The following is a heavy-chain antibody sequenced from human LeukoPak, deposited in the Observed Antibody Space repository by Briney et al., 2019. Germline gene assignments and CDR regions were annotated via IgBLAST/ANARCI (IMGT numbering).Heavy chain of an antibody. Sequence: GGSLRLSCAASGFTFSSYAMHWVRQAPGKGLEWVAVISYDGSNKYYADSVKGRFTISRDNSKNTLYLQMNSLRAEDTAVYYCASSYDSSGQGAAFDYWGQGTLVTVSS. CDR2: ISYDGSNK. CDR1: GFTFSSYA. D-gene: IGHD3-22*01. V-gene: IGHV3-30-3*01. CDR3: ASSYDSSGQGAAFDY. J-gene: IGHJ4*02.